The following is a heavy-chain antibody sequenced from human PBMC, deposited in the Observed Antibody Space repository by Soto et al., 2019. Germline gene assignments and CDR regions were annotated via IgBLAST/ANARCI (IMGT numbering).Heavy chain of an antibody. V-gene: IGHV4-34*01. J-gene: IGHJ6*02. CDR1: GGSFSGYY. CDR3: ARGPRRPYYYYYYGMDV. CDR2: INHSGST. Sequence: QVQLQQWGAGLLKPSETLSLTCAVYGGSFSGYYWSWIRQPPGKGLEWIGEINHSGSTNYNPSLKSRVTISVDTSKNQFSLKLSSVTAADTAVYYCARGPRRPYYYYYYGMDVWGQGTTVTVSS.